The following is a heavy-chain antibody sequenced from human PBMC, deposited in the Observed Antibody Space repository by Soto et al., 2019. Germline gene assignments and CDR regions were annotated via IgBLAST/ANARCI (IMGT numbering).Heavy chain of an antibody. V-gene: IGHV2-5*01. Sequence: PTLVNPTQTLTLACTFSGFSLTAPGAGVGWIRQPPGKALEWLALTYWNDDTRYNPSLKSRLTITKDTSKNQVVLTMTNMDPVDTATFYCAHRGYGNYPRDNWFDPWGQGSLVTVSS. D-gene: IGHD4-17*01. CDR2: TYWNDDT. CDR3: AHRGYGNYPRDNWFDP. J-gene: IGHJ5*01. CDR1: GFSLTAPGAG.